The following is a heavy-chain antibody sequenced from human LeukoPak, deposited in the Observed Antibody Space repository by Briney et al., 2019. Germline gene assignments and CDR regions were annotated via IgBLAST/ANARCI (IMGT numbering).Heavy chain of an antibody. CDR2: INHTGST. V-gene: IGHV4-34*01. CDR3: ARDLAVYYYDSSGYKNAFDI. D-gene: IGHD3-22*01. CDR1: GESFSAYY. Sequence: SETLSLTCGVYGESFSAYYWSWIRQSPGKGLQWIGEINHTGSTNCNPSLKSRVTISVDTSKNQFSLKLSSVTAADTAVYYCARDLAVYYYDSSGYKNAFDIWGQGTMVTVSS. J-gene: IGHJ3*02.